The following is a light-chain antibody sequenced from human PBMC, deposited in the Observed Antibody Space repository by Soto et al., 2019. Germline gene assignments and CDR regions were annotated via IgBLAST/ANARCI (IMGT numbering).Light chain of an antibody. CDR3: QHYSTSSP. CDR2: KTS. Sequence: DIQMTQSPSTLSASVGDRVTITCRASQSISSLLAWYQQKPGKAPMLLMYKTSSLEKGVPSRFSGSGSGTEFTLTISSLQPDDFATYYCQHYSTSSPFGGGTKVEIK. CDR1: QSISSL. V-gene: IGKV1-5*03. J-gene: IGKJ4*02.